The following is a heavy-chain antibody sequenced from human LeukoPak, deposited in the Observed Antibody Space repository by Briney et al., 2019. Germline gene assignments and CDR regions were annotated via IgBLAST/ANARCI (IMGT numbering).Heavy chain of an antibody. CDR3: AKEASGSYFLDY. D-gene: IGHD1-26*01. Sequence: PGRSLRLSCAASGFTFSNYGMHWVRQAPGKGLEWVAVISYDGSNQYYTESVKGRFTVSRDNSKNTLYLQMNSLRAEDTAVYYCAKEASGSYFLDYWGQGTLVTVSS. CDR1: GFTFSNYG. J-gene: IGHJ4*02. CDR2: ISYDGSNQ. V-gene: IGHV3-30*18.